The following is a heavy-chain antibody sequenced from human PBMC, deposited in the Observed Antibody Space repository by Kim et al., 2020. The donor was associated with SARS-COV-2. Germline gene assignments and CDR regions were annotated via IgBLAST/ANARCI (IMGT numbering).Heavy chain of an antibody. J-gene: IGHJ4*02. V-gene: IGHV1-18*01. D-gene: IGHD2-21*02. CDR2: INPHNGKT. CDR1: GYTFTNYG. Sequence: ASVKVSCKSSGYTFTNYGLAWVRQAPGQGPEWMGWINPHNGKTNYEQNFQDRVTMTTDTFTNMAYMELRSLRSDDTAMYYCARGGHGGNSRRLYYFDNWGQGTLVTVSS. CDR3: ARGGHGGNSRRLYYFDN.